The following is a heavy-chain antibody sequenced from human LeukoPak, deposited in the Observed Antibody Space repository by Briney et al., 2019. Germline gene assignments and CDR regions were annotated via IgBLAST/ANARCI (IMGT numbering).Heavy chain of an antibody. V-gene: IGHV3-48*03. CDR3: AREEVSSSRSRDFDY. CDR1: GFTFSSYE. Sequence: GGSLRLSCAASGFTFSSYEMNWVRQAPGKVLEWVSYISSSGSTIYYADSVKGRFTISRDNAKNSLYLQMNSLRAEDTAVYYCAREEVSSSRSRDFDYWGQGTLVTVSS. J-gene: IGHJ4*02. D-gene: IGHD6-13*01. CDR2: ISSSGSTI.